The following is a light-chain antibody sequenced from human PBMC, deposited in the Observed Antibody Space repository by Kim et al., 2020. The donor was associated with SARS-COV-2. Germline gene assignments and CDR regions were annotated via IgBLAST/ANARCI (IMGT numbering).Light chain of an antibody. CDR3: LLSYSGARV. J-gene: IGLJ2*01. CDR2: DTS. V-gene: IGLV7-46*01. Sequence: GGMVTLSSTSLAGAVTSVHHAYWGQQKPRQTPMTLIYDTSHINSWTPARFSGSLLGGKAAPTLSGAQTEDEAEYNCLLSYSGARVFGGGTKLTVL. CDR1: AGAVTSVHH.